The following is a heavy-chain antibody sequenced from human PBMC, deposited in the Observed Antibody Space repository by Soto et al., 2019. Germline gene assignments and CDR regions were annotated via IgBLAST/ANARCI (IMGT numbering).Heavy chain of an antibody. J-gene: IGHJ4*02. CDR2: IFPGDSDT. CDR1: GYTFTNYW. D-gene: IGHD3-16*01. V-gene: IGHV5-51*01. Sequence: GESLKISCKAIGYTFTNYWIGWVRQTPGKGLEWMGIIFPGDSDTRYNPSFEGQVTVSADESISTAYLQWNTLKASDTAMYYCVRPNFGALTHFDFWGQGTLGTSPQ. CDR3: VRPNFGALTHFDF.